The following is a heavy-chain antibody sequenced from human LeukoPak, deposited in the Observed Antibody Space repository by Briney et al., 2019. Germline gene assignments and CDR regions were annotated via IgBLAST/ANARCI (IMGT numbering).Heavy chain of an antibody. CDR3: AKEGLRRGLYYGVDV. CDR2: IYWSSGYI. CDR1: GFTFDDYA. J-gene: IGHJ6*02. Sequence: GGSLGLSCGGSGFTFDDYAMHWVRQAPGKGLEWVSGIYWSSGYIGYADSVKGRFTISRDNAKNSLYLQMNSLRAEDTAFYYCAKEGLRRGLYYGVDVWGQGTTVTVSS. V-gene: IGHV3-9*01.